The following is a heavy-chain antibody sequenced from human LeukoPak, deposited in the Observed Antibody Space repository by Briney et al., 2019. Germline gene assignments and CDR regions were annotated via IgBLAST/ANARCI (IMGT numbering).Heavy chain of an antibody. CDR1: RFIFSDYY. D-gene: IGHD5-24*01. CDR3: ARDRDGYTSFDH. J-gene: IGHJ4*02. V-gene: IGHV3-11*01. CDR2: ISGSSSKI. Sequence: GGSLRLSCSGSRFIFSDYYMSWIRQAPGKGLEWLSSISGSSSKIYYADSVKGRLTISRDNAQNSLFLQMKSLRAEDTAVYFCARDRDGYTSFDHWGQGTLVTVSS.